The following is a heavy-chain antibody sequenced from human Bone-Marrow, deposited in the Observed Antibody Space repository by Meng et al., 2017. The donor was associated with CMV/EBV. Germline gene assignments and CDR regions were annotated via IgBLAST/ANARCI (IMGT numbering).Heavy chain of an antibody. CDR1: GFTFDDYT. V-gene: IGHV3-43*01. J-gene: IGHJ6*02. Sequence: GGSLRLSCAASGFTFDDYTMHWVRQAPGKGLEWVSLISWDGGSTYYADSVKGRFTISRDNSKNSLYLQMNSLRTEDTALYYCAKGRQVAYYDFWSGFYGMDVWGQGTTVTVSS. CDR2: ISWDGGST. CDR3: AKGRQVAYYDFWSGFYGMDV. D-gene: IGHD3-3*01.